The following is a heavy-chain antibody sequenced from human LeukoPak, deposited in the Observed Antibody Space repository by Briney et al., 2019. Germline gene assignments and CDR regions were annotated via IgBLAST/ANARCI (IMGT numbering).Heavy chain of an antibody. CDR2: ISGSGGST. D-gene: IGHD1-26*01. V-gene: IGHV3-23*01. Sequence: GESLRLSCAASGFNVLSYAVSWVRQSPGEDLYRGTSISGSGGSTYYADSVKGRFTISRDNSKNTLYLQMKSLRAEDTAVYYCAKEVEGYSGSYSDYWGQGTLVTVSS. J-gene: IGHJ4*02. CDR1: GFNVLSYA. CDR3: AKEVEGYSGSYSDY.